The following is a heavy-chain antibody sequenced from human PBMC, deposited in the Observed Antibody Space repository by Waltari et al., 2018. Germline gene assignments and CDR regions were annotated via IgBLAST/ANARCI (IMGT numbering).Heavy chain of an antibody. J-gene: IGHJ3*02. CDR3: ARDFTHCSGGSCYDAFDI. Sequence: QVQLVQSGAEVKKPGSSVKVSCKASGGTFSSYAISWVRQAPGQGLEWMGGIIPIFGTANYAQKFQCRVTMTTDESTSTAYMELSSLRSEDTAVYYCARDFTHCSGGSCYDAFDIWGQGTMVTVSS. CDR2: IIPIFGTA. D-gene: IGHD2-15*01. CDR1: GGTFSSYA. V-gene: IGHV1-69*05.